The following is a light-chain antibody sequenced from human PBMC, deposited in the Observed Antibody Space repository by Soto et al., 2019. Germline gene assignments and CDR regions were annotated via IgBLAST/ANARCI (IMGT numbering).Light chain of an antibody. CDR3: SSYTSSSTGV. V-gene: IGLV2-14*01. Sequence: QSALTQPASESGSPGQSITISCTGTSSDVGGYNYVSWYQQHPGKAPKLMIYEVNYRPSGVSNRFSGSESGNTASLTISGLQAEDEADYYCSSYTSSSTGVFGTGTKV. CDR2: EVN. CDR1: SSDVGGYNY. J-gene: IGLJ1*01.